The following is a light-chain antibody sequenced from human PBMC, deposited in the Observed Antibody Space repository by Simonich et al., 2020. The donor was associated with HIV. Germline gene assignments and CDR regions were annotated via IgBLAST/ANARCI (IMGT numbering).Light chain of an antibody. Sequence: EVVMTQFPATLSVSPGERATLTCRASQSVSSKLAWYQQKPGQAPRLLIYGAFTRATGIPARFSGSGSGTEFTLTISSMQSEDFAVYYCQQYNTWVSITFGQGTRLEMK. V-gene: IGKV3-15*01. CDR1: QSVSSK. CDR3: QQYNTWVSIT. J-gene: IGKJ5*01. CDR2: GAF.